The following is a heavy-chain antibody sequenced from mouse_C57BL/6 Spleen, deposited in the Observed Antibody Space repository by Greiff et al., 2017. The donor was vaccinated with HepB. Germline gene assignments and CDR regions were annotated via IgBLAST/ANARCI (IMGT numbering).Heavy chain of an antibody. CDR2: IYPSDSET. D-gene: IGHD1-1*02. CDR1: GYTFTSYW. Sequence: QVQLQQPGAELVRPGSSVKLSCKASGYTFTSYWMDWVKQRPGQGLEWIGNIYPSDSETHYNQKFKDKATLTVDKSTSTAYMQLSSLTSEDSAVYYCASLMGAMDYWGQGTSVTVSS. V-gene: IGHV1-61*01. CDR3: ASLMGAMDY. J-gene: IGHJ4*01.